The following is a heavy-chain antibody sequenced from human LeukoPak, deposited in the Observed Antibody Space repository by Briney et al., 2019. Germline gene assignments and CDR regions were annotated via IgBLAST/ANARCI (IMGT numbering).Heavy chain of an antibody. CDR3: ARAGEDGTYYYYYMDV. J-gene: IGHJ6*03. CDR1: GFTVSSNY. CDR2: IYSGGST. V-gene: IGHV3-66*02. D-gene: IGHD1-1*01. Sequence: GGSLRLSCAASGFTVSSNYMSWVRQAPGKGLEWVSVIYSGGSTYYADSVKGRFTISRDNSKNTLYLQMNSLRAEDTAVYYCARAGEDGTYYYYYMDVWGKGTTVTVSS.